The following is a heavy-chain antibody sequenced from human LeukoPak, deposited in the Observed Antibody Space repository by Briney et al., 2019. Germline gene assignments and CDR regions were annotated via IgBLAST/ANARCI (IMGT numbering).Heavy chain of an antibody. V-gene: IGHV3-9*01. D-gene: IGHD5-12*01. Sequence: GGSLRLSCAASGFTFHQYAIHWVRQVPGKGLVWVSGISWNSGSIGYADSVRGRFTISRDNAKNSVYLQMNSLRAEDTALYYCAKDKAPLYSGYDWDLDFWGQGTLVIVSS. CDR2: ISWNSGSI. J-gene: IGHJ4*02. CDR1: GFTFHQYA. CDR3: AKDKAPLYSGYDWDLDF.